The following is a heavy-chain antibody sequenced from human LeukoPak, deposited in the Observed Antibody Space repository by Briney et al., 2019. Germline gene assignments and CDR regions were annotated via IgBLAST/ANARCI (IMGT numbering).Heavy chain of an antibody. D-gene: IGHD3-10*01. CDR2: ISGSGGST. Sequence: PGGSLRLSCAASGFTFSSYAMSWVRQAPGKGLEWVSAISGSGGSTYYADSVKGRFTISRDNSKNTLYLLMNGLRAEDTAVYYCAKVPGELLSGGYYYALDVWGQGTTVTVSS. J-gene: IGHJ6*02. CDR1: GFTFSSYA. CDR3: AKVPGELLSGGYYYALDV. V-gene: IGHV3-23*01.